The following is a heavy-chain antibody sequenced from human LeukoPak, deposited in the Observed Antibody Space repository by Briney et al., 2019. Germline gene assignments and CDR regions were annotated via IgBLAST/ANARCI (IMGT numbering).Heavy chain of an antibody. V-gene: IGHV4-34*01. CDR2: INHSGST. J-gene: IGHJ4*02. Sequence: SETLSLTCAVYGGSFSGYYWSWIRQPPGKGLEWIGEINHSGSTNYNPSLKSRVTISVDTSRSQFSLRLRSVTAADTSVYYCARRRAAAGPFDYWGQGTRVTVSS. CDR3: ARRRAAAGPFDY. D-gene: IGHD6-13*01. CDR1: GGSFSGYY.